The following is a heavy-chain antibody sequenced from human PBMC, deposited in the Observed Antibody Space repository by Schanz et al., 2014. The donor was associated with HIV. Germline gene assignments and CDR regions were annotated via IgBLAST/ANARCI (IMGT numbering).Heavy chain of an antibody. D-gene: IGHD2-2*01. CDR3: ARDPYCRTTSCYSTAFDL. V-gene: IGHV3-74*01. CDR1: GFTFSNYG. Sequence: VQLVESGGGVVRPGKSLRLSCEASGFTFSNYGMHWVRQAPGKGLVWVSRINSNEGTTDYADSVKGRFTISRDNAKNTLYLQMNSLRAEDTALYYCARDPYCRTTSCYSTAFDLWGQGTLVTVSS. CDR2: INSNEGTT. J-gene: IGHJ3*01.